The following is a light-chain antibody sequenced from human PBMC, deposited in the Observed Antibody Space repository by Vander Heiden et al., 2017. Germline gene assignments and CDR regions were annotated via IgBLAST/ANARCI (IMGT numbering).Light chain of an antibody. CDR3: QVWDSSTAP. CDR1: KLGHRD. Sequence: SSELTQPPSVSVSPGQTASITCSGDKLGHRDVCWYQQKPGQSPVLVIYQRDKRPSGIPERFSGSNSGNTATLTISGTQTMDEADYYCQVWDSSTAPFGGGTKLTVL. CDR2: QRD. V-gene: IGLV3-1*01. J-gene: IGLJ3*02.